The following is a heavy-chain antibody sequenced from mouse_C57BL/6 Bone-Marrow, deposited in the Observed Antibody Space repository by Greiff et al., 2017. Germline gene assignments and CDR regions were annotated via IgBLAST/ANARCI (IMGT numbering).Heavy chain of an antibody. V-gene: IGHV1-69*01. CDR3: ALITTVVASSLDY. Sequence: QFQLQQPGAELVMPGASVKLSCKASGYTFTSYWMHWVKQRPGQGLEWIGEIDPSDSYTNYNQKFKGKSTLTVDKSSSTAYMQLSSLTSEDSAVYYCALITTVVASSLDYWGQGTTLTVSS. CDR1: GYTFTSYW. D-gene: IGHD1-1*01. CDR2: IDPSDSYT. J-gene: IGHJ2*01.